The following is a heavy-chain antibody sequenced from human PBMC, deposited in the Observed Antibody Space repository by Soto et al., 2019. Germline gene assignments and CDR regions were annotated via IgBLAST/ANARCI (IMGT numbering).Heavy chain of an antibody. V-gene: IGHV4-59*08. CDR1: GGSISSYY. J-gene: IGHJ5*02. CDR3: ARRIAAASNWFDP. Sequence: SETLSLTCTVSGGSISSYYWSWIRQPPGKGLEWIGYIYYSRSTNYNPSLKSRVTISVDTSKNQFSLKLSSVTAADTAVYYCARRIAAASNWFDPWGQGTLVTVSS. D-gene: IGHD6-13*01. CDR2: IYYSRST.